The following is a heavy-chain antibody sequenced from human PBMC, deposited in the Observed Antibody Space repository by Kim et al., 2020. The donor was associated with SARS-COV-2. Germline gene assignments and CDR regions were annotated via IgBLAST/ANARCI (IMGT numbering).Heavy chain of an antibody. V-gene: IGHV1-18*01. Sequence: NGNTKYAQKFQRRVTMTTDTSTTTAYMELRSLRSDDTAVYCCARDGDLPDYWGLGTLVTVSS. D-gene: IGHD7-27*01. CDR2: NGNT. CDR3: ARDGDLPDY. J-gene: IGHJ4*02.